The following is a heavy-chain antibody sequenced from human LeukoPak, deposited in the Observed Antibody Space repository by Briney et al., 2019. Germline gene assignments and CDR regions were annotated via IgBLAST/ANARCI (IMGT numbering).Heavy chain of an antibody. Sequence: GGSLRLSCAASGFTFDDYTMHWVRQAPGKGLEWVSLISWDGGSTYYADSVKGRFTISRDNSKNTLYLQMNSLRAEDTAVYYCANDRMIYYLIPNPIDYWGQGTLVTVSS. CDR1: GFTFDDYT. V-gene: IGHV3-43*01. CDR3: ANDRMIYYLIPNPIDY. D-gene: IGHD2-8*01. J-gene: IGHJ4*02. CDR2: ISWDGGST.